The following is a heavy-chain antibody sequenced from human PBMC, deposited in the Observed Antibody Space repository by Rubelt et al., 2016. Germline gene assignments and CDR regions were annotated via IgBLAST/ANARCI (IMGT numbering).Heavy chain of an antibody. V-gene: IGHV1-18*01. CDR3: ARDRIRIAARQGWYFDL. Sequence: QVQLVQSGAEVKKPGASVKVSCKASGYTFTSYGISWVRQAPGQGLEWMGWISAYNGNTNYAQKRQGRVTMTTDTSTSTAYMELRSLRPDDTAVYYWARDRIRIAARQGWYFDLWGRGTLVTVSS. J-gene: IGHJ2*01. D-gene: IGHD6-6*01. CDR2: ISAYNGNT. CDR1: GYTFTSYG.